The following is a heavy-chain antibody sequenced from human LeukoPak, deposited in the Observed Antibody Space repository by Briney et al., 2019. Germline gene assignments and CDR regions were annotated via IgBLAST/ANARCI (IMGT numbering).Heavy chain of an antibody. Sequence: TSETLSLTCTVSGGSISSYYWSWIRQPPGKGLEWIGYIYYSGSTNYNPSLKSRVTILVDTSKNQFSLKLSSVTAADTAVYYCARDLVAVAGTSWYFDLWGRGTLVTVSS. CDR2: IYYSGST. V-gene: IGHV4-59*01. J-gene: IGHJ2*01. CDR1: GGSISSYY. CDR3: ARDLVAVAGTSWYFDL. D-gene: IGHD6-19*01.